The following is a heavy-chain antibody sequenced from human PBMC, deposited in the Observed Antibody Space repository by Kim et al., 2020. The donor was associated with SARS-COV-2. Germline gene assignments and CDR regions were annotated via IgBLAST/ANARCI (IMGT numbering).Heavy chain of an antibody. V-gene: IGHV3-7*03. J-gene: IGHJ4*02. D-gene: IGHD6-13*01. CDR3: ASLDSAQVPGVF. Sequence: YYADSVMGRFTMSRDNAKNSLYREMNNLRAEDTAIYYCASLDSAQVPGVFWGQGTLVTVSS.